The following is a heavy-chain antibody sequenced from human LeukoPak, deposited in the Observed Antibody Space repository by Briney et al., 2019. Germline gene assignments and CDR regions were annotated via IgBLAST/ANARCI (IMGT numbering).Heavy chain of an antibody. D-gene: IGHD3-9*01. CDR2: INPSGGST. J-gene: IGHJ6*02. V-gene: IGHV1-46*01. CDR3: ARANLVLRYFDWKDSIPYYYYGMDV. Sequence: ASVKVSCKASGYTFTSYYMHWVRQAPGQGLEWMGIINPSGGSTSYAQKFQGRVTMTRDTSTSTVYMELSSLRSEDTAVYYCARANLVLRYFDWKDSIPYYYYGMDVWGQGTMVTVSS. CDR1: GYTFTSYY.